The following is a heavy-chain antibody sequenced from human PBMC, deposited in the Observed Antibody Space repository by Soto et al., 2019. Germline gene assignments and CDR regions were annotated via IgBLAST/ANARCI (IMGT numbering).Heavy chain of an antibody. CDR2: INESGST. CDR1: GQSFSGHS. Sequence: QVQLQQWGAGLVKPSETLSLSCAVYGQSFSGHSWAWIRQPPGKGLEWIGEINESGSTYYNPSLKSRVTISTDTSKNQFCLKLSSVGAADTAAYVGASGSGIVALPGELEDVKYDYWGQGTLVNVSS. V-gene: IGHV4-34*01. J-gene: IGHJ4*02. D-gene: IGHD1-1*01. CDR3: ASGSGIVALPGELEDVKYDY.